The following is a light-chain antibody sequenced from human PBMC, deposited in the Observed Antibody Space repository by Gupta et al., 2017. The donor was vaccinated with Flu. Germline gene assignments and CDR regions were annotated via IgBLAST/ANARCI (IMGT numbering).Light chain of an antibody. CDR1: ALPKQY. V-gene: IGLV3-25*03. CDR3: QSADSSGTYVV. J-gene: IGLJ2*01. Sequence: GQPARITCSGDALPKQYAYWYQQKPGQAPVLGIYKDSERPSGIPERFSGSSSGTTVTLTISGVQAEDEADYYCQSADSSGTYVVFGGGTKLTVL. CDR2: KDS.